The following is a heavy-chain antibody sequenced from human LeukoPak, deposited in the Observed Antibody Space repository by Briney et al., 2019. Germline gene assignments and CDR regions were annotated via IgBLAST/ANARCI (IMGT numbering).Heavy chain of an antibody. CDR3: AKEAGSSWYGY. CDR1: GFTFSRHW. D-gene: IGHD6-13*01. J-gene: IGHJ4*02. Sequence: PGGSLRLSCAASGFTFSRHWMSWVRQAPGKGLEWVANIKQDGTATYYADSVKGRFTISRDNSKNTLYLQMNSLRAEDTAVYYCAKEAGSSWYGYWGQGTLVTVSS. CDR2: IKQDGTAT. V-gene: IGHV3-7*03.